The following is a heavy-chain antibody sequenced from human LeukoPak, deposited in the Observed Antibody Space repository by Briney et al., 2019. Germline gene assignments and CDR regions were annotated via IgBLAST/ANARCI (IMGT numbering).Heavy chain of an antibody. D-gene: IGHD2/OR15-2a*01. Sequence: GGSLRLSCAASGFTFSSYGMHWVRQAPGKGLEWVAVISYDGSNKYYADSVKGRFTISRDNSKNTLYLQMNSLRAEDTAVYYCAKDFYAYAVTGAFAIWGQGTMVTVSS. CDR3: AKDFYAYAVTGAFAI. CDR1: GFTFSSYG. V-gene: IGHV3-30*18. J-gene: IGHJ3*02. CDR2: ISYDGSNK.